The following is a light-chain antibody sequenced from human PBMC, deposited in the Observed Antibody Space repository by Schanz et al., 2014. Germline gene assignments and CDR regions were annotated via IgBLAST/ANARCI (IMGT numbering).Light chain of an antibody. CDR1: QSVSSSY. V-gene: IGKV3-20*01. CDR2: DAS. J-gene: IGKJ4*01. Sequence: EIVLTQSPGTLSLSPGERATLSCRASQSVSSSYLAWYQQKPGQAPRLLIYDASSRATGIPDRFSGSGSGTDFTLTITRLEPEDCAVYYCQQYGISPITFGGGTKVEIK. CDR3: QQYGISPIT.